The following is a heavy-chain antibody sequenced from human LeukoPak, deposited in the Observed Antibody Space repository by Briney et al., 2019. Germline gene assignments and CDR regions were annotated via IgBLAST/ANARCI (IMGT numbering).Heavy chain of an antibody. CDR2: INSDGSST. CDR1: GFTFSSYW. V-gene: IGHV3-74*01. Sequence: PGGSLILSCAASGFTFSSYWMHWVRQAPGKGLVWVSRINSDGSSTSYADSVKGRFTISRDNAKNTLYLQMNSLRAEDTAVYYCARQYSSGWVIFDYWGQGTLVTVSS. CDR3: ARQYSSGWVIFDY. J-gene: IGHJ4*02. D-gene: IGHD6-19*01.